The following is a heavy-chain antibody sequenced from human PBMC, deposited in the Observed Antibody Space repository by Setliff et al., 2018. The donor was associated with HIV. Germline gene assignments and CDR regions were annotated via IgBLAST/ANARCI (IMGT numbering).Heavy chain of an antibody. D-gene: IGHD5-18*01. CDR3: ARRDGYSYGFYFDY. CDR2: INHRGNT. Sequence: SETLSLTCAVYGGSFSGYYWNWIRQSPGKGLEWIGEINHRGNTNYNPSLKNRVTISVDTSKNQFSLKLSSVTAADTAVYYCARRDGYSYGFYFDYWGQGTLVTVSS. V-gene: IGHV4-34*01. CDR1: GGSFSGYY. J-gene: IGHJ4*02.